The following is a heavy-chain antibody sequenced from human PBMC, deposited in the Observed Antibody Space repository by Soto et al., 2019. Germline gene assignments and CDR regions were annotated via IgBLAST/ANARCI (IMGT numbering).Heavy chain of an antibody. CDR2: MNPNSGNT. V-gene: IGHV1-8*02. Sequence: ASVKVSCKASGYTFTSYDINWVRQATGQGPEWMGWMNPNSGNTGYAQTFQGRVTMTRDTSTSTAYMELSSLRSEDTAVYYCAREGIWSGYYQIAHESYXXXGMDVXGQGTTVTAPQ. CDR1: GYTFTSYD. D-gene: IGHD3-3*01. J-gene: IGHJ6*01. CDR3: AREGIWSGYYQIAHESYXXXGMDV.